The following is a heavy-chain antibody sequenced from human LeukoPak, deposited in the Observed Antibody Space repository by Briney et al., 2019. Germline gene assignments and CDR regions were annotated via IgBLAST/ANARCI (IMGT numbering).Heavy chain of an antibody. CDR3: ARGIGTSYDSSRDAFDI. Sequence: SQTLSLTCTVSAGSINSCDYYWSWIRQPAGKGLEWIGRIYSPGTNYNYNPSVKSRVTISIDTSKNQFSLKLTSVTAADTAVYYCARGIGTSYDSSRDAFDIWGQGTMVTVSS. V-gene: IGHV4-61*02. J-gene: IGHJ3*02. CDR2: IYSPGTN. D-gene: IGHD3-22*01. CDR1: AGSINSCDYY.